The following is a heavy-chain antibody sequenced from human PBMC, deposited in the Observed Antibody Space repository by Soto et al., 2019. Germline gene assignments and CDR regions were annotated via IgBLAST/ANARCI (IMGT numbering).Heavy chain of an antibody. J-gene: IGHJ6*02. CDR3: ARDPYYYGSGSTGYGMDV. CDR2: VIPIFGTA. D-gene: IGHD3-10*01. Sequence: SVKVSCKASGGTFSSYAISWVRQAPGQGLEWMGGVIPIFGTANYAQKFQGRVTITADESTSTAYMELSSLRSEDTAVYYCARDPYYYGSGSTGYGMDVWGQGTTVTVSS. CDR1: GGTFSSYA. V-gene: IGHV1-69*13.